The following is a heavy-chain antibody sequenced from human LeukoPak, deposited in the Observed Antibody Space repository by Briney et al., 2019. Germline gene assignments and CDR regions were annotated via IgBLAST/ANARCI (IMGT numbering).Heavy chain of an antibody. D-gene: IGHD4-23*01. Sequence: SETLSLTCAVYGGSFSGYYWSWIRQPPGKGLEWIGEINHSGSTNYNPSLKSRVTISVDTSKNQFSLKLSSVTAADTAVYYCARGRDDYGGNSGSDYWGQGTLVTVSS. CDR1: GGSFSGYY. V-gene: IGHV4-34*01. J-gene: IGHJ4*02. CDR3: ARGRDDYGGNSGSDY. CDR2: INHSGST.